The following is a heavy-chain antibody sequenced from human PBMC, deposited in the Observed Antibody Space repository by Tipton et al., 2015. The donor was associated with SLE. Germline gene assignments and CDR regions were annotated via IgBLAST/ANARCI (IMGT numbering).Heavy chain of an antibody. CDR1: GYSISSGFY. D-gene: IGHD6-19*01. Sequence: TLSLTCTVSGYSISSGFYWGWIRQPAGKGLEWIGYIYTSGSTNYNPSLKSRVTISVDTSKNQFSLKLSSVTAADTAVYYCASSPDSSGRYWVDYWGQGTLVTVSS. V-gene: IGHV4-61*09. CDR3: ASSPDSSGRYWVDY. CDR2: IYTSGST. J-gene: IGHJ4*02.